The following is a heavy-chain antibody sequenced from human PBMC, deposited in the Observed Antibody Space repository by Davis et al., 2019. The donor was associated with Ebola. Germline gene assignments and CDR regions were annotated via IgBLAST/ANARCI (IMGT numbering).Heavy chain of an antibody. CDR2: IYYGVTT. V-gene: IGHV4-59*01. D-gene: IGHD1-26*01. J-gene: IGHJ4*02. CDR1: GGSMSSYY. Sequence: SETLSLTCTVSGGSMSSYYWSWIRQPPGKGLEWIGNIYYGVTTNYNPSLKSRFTISGDTSKNQFSLNVNSVTAADTAMYYCARTPQYTSYGSYFDYWGQGALVTVSS. CDR3: ARTPQYTSYGSYFDY.